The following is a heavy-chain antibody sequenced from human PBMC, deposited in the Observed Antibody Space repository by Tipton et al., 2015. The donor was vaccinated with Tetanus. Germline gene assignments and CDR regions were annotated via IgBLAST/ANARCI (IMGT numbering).Heavy chain of an antibody. Sequence: SGFTFSSYSMNWVRQAPGKGLEWVSSISSSSSYIYYADSVKGRFTISRDNAKNSLYLQMNSLRAEDTAVYYCAREKLEWYFDLWGRGTLVTVSS. CDR2: ISSSSSYI. V-gene: IGHV3-21*01. CDR1: GFTFSSYS. J-gene: IGHJ2*01. CDR3: AREKLEWYFDL.